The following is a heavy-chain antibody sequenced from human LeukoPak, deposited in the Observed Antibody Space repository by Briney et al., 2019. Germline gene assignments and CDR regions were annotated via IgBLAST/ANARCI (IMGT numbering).Heavy chain of an antibody. CDR3: ARTRITMIVGLASRFDY. J-gene: IGHJ4*02. V-gene: IGHV3-7*01. CDR1: GFTFNNYG. D-gene: IGHD3-22*01. Sequence: SGGSLRLSCAASGFTFNNYGMHWVRQAPGKGLEWVANIKQDGSEKYYVDSVKGRFTISRDNAKNSLYLQMNSLRAEDAAVYYCARTRITMIVGLASRFDYWGQGTLVTVSS. CDR2: IKQDGSEK.